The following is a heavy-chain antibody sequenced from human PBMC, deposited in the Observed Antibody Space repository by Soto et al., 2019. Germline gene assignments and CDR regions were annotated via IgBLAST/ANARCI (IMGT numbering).Heavy chain of an antibody. CDR2: ISYDGSNK. D-gene: IGHD3-9*01. CDR3: AKDLNDILTGPPRLYYYYGMDV. Sequence: PGGSLRLSCAASGFTFSSYGMHWVRQAPGKGLEWVAVISYDGSNKYYADSVKGRFTISRDNSKNTLYLQMNSLRAEDTAVYYCAKDLNDILTGPPRLYYYYGMDVWGQGTTVTVSS. J-gene: IGHJ6*02. CDR1: GFTFSSYG. V-gene: IGHV3-30*18.